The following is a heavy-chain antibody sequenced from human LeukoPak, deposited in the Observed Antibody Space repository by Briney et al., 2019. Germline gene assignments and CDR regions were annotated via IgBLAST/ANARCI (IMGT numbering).Heavy chain of an antibody. D-gene: IGHD3-10*01. Sequence: SETLSLTCAVSGGSISSYNWSWFRQPPGKGLEWIGYIYSSWSTNYNPSLKSRVTISVDTSKNQFSLKLSSVTAADTAVYYCAGGFPSTHNWFDPWGQGTLVTVSS. V-gene: IGHV4-59*01. CDR1: GGSISSYN. J-gene: IGHJ5*02. CDR2: IYSSWST. CDR3: AGGFPSTHNWFDP.